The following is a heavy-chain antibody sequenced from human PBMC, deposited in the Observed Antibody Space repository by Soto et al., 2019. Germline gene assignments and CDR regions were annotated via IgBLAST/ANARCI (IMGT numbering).Heavy chain of an antibody. Sequence: QVQLQESGPGLVKPSETLSLTCSVSDGSVNTGNYYWSWLRQPPGKGLGWIGHIYYIGTTNYNPSLKSRVTISVDTSKNQFSLKVTSVTAADTAVYFCAREEKQLSRYGGDFDYWGQGILVTVSS. V-gene: IGHV4-61*01. D-gene: IGHD3-16*01. CDR1: DGSVNTGNYY. CDR3: AREEKQLSRYGGDFDY. J-gene: IGHJ4*02. CDR2: IYYIGTT.